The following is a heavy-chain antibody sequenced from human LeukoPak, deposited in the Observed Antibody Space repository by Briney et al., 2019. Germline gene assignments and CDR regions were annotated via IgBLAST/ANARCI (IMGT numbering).Heavy chain of an antibody. CDR3: AKDSSSGSSAVNNFDY. CDR1: GFTFSSYG. J-gene: IGHJ4*02. CDR2: ISYDGSNK. D-gene: IGHD1-26*01. Sequence: PGGSLRLSCAASGFTFSSYGMHWVRQAPGKGLEWVAVISYDGSNKYYADSVKGRFTISRDNSKNTLYLQMNSLRAEDTAVYYCAKDSSSGSSAVNNFDYWGQGTLVTVSA. V-gene: IGHV3-30*18.